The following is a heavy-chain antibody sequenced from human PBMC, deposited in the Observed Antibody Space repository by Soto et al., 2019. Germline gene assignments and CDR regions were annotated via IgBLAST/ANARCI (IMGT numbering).Heavy chain of an antibody. D-gene: IGHD4-17*01. CDR3: ARGATVTQYDY. Sequence: QVQLQESGPGLVKPSETLSLTCTVSGVSVSSGSFYWAWIRQPPGKGLEWIGFISYSGTTNNNPSLKRRVTISVDTSRSQISLMVRSLTAADTALYYCARGATVTQYDYWGQGTLVTVS. CDR2: ISYSGTT. V-gene: IGHV4-61*01. CDR1: GVSVSSGSFY. J-gene: IGHJ4*02.